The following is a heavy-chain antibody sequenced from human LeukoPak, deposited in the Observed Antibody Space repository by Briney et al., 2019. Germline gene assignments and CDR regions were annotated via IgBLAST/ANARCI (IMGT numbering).Heavy chain of an antibody. D-gene: IGHD3-10*01. CDR2: IYHSGST. CDR3: ARDRSGSSNNWFDP. CDR1: GGSISSGGYS. V-gene: IGHV4-30-2*01. J-gene: IGHJ5*02. Sequence: RSSETLSLTCTVSGGSISSGGYSWSWIRQPPGKGLEWIGYIYHSGSTYYNPSLKSRVTISVDRSKNQFSLKLSSVTAADTAVYYCARDRSGSSNNWFDPWGQGTLVTVSS.